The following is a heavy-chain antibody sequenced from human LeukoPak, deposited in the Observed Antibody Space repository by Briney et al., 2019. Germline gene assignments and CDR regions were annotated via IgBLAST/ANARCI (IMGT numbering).Heavy chain of an antibody. D-gene: IGHD2-15*01. CDR1: GFTFSSYG. CDR2: ISYDGSNK. J-gene: IGHJ6*03. V-gene: IGHV3-30*18. Sequence: GGSLRLSCAASGFTFSSYGMHWVRQAPGKGLEWVAVISYDGSNKYYADSVKGRFTISRDNSKNTLYLQMNSLRAEDTAVYYCAKSGGGSQNMDVWGKGTTVTVSS. CDR3: AKSGGGSQNMDV.